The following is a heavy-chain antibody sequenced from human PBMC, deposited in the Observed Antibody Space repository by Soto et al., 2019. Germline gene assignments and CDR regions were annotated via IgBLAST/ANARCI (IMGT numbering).Heavy chain of an antibody. D-gene: IGHD6-6*01. V-gene: IGHV4-34*01. CDR3: ARGKGLEAARRNPRYYYYYGMDV. Sequence: LSLTFAVYGGCFSGYYWSWIRQPPGKGLEWMGEINHSGSTNYNPSLKSRVTISVDTSKNQFSLKLSSVTAADTAVYYCARGKGLEAARRNPRYYYYYGMDVWGQGTTVTVSS. CDR2: INHSGST. J-gene: IGHJ6*02. CDR1: GGCFSGYY.